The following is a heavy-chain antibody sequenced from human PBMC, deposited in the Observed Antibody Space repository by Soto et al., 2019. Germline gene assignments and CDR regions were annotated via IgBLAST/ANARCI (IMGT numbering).Heavy chain of an antibody. CDR1: GFTFSSYW. J-gene: IGHJ3*01. CDR2: INSDGSST. Sequence: GGSLRLSCAASGFTFSSYWMHWVRQAPGKGLEWVSRINSDGSSTSYADSVKGRFTISRDNAKNTLYLQMNSLRAEDTAVYACARGVLSGDAFDFWGQGTMVTVSS. D-gene: IGHD7-27*01. V-gene: IGHV3-74*01. CDR3: ARGVLSGDAFDF.